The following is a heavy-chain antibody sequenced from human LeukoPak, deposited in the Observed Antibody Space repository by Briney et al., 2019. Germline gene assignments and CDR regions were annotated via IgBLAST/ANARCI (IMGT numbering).Heavy chain of an antibody. J-gene: IGHJ6*03. Sequence: GASVKVSCKASGYTFTMYYIHWVRQAPGQGLEWMGMINPSDGATTYAQRFQGRVTMTRDMSTTTAYMELSSLRSEDTAVYYCATRGCTSCYLGVNYYYYMDVWGKGTTVTVSS. D-gene: IGHD2-2*01. CDR3: ATRGCTSCYLGVNYYYYMDV. V-gene: IGHV1-46*01. CDR1: GYTFTMYY. CDR2: INPSDGAT.